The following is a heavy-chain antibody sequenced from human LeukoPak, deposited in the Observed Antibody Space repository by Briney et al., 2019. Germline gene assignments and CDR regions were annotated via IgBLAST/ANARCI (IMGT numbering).Heavy chain of an antibody. V-gene: IGHV1-8*01. D-gene: IGHD3-9*01. J-gene: IGHJ3*02. Sequence: GASVKVSCKASGYTFTSYDINWVRQATGQGLEWMGWMNPNSGNTGCAQKFQGRVTMTRNTSISTAYMELSSLRSEDTAVYYCARVDYDILTGYSNDAFDIWGQGTMVTVSS. CDR2: MNPNSGNT. CDR1: GYTFTSYD. CDR3: ARVDYDILTGYSNDAFDI.